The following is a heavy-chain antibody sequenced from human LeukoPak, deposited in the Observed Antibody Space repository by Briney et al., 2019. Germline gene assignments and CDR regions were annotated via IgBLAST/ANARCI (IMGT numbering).Heavy chain of an antibody. J-gene: IGHJ4*02. Sequence: GGSLRLSCAASGFTFSSYARSWVRQAPGKGLEWVSAISGSGGSTYYADSVKGRFTISRDNAKNSLYLQMDSLRAEDTAVYYCATVHYEGDYWGQGTLVTVSS. CDR2: ISGSGGST. D-gene: IGHD3-22*01. CDR3: ATVHYEGDY. CDR1: GFTFSSYA. V-gene: IGHV3-23*01.